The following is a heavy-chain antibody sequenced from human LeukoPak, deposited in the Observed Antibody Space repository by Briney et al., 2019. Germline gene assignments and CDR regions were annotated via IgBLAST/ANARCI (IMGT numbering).Heavy chain of an antibody. D-gene: IGHD1-7*01. V-gene: IGHV3-30-3*01. CDR3: ARDYRWNYDY. J-gene: IGHJ4*02. CDR1: GFTFSSYA. Sequence: GGSLRLSCAASGFTFSSYAMHWVRQAPGKGLEWVAVISYDGSNKYYPGSVGGRFTISRDNSKNTIYLQMDSLRAEDTAIYYCARDYRWNYDYWGQGTLVTVSS. CDR2: ISYDGSNK.